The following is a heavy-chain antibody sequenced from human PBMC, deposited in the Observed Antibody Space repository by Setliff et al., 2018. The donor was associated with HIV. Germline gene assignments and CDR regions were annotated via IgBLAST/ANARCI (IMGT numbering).Heavy chain of an antibody. CDR3: AKEFEDLSGAY. D-gene: IGHD3-10*01. Sequence: GGSLRLSCSDSGFIFSSYAMHWVRQAPGKGLEWVAVIWYDGSNKYYADSVKGRFTISRDNSKNTLYLQMNSLRAEDTATYYCAKEFEDLSGAYWGQGTLVTVSS. CDR1: GFIFSSYA. V-gene: IGHV3-33*06. CDR2: IWYDGSNK. J-gene: IGHJ4*02.